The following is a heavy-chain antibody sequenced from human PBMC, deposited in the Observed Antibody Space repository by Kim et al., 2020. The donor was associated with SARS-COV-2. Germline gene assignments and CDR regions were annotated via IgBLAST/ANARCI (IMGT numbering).Heavy chain of an antibody. Sequence: SETLSLTCTVSGGSISSSSYYWGWIRQPPGKGLEWIGIIYYSGSTYYNPSLKSRVTISVDTSKNQFSLKLSSVTAADTAVYYCARQQLHPDYWGQGILVTVSS. D-gene: IGHD2-2*01. CDR3: ARQQLHPDY. J-gene: IGHJ4*02. CDR1: GGSISSSSYY. CDR2: IYYSGST. V-gene: IGHV4-39*01.